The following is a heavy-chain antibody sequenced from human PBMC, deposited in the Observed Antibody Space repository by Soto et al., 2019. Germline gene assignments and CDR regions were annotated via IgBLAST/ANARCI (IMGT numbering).Heavy chain of an antibody. CDR2: VYYSGST. V-gene: IGHV4-31*03. CDR1: GGSISSGGYY. D-gene: IGHD2-15*01. Sequence: LSLTCTVSGGSISSGGYYWSWIRQHPGKGLEWIGYVYYSGSTYYNPSLKSRVTISVDTSKNQFSLKLSSVTAADTAVYYCASSSPLGGNDAFDIWGQGTMVTVSS. CDR3: ASSSPLGGNDAFDI. J-gene: IGHJ3*02.